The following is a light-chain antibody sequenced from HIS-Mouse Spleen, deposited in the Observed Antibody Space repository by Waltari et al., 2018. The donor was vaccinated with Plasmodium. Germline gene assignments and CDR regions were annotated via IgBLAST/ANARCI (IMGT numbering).Light chain of an antibody. CDR3: CSYAGSSTVV. CDR2: EGS. Sequence: QSALTQPASVSGSPGQSITISCTGTSSDVGSDHLFPCYQQHPGKAPKLMIYEGSKRPSGVSNRFSGSKSGNTASLTISGLQAEDEADYYCCSYAGSSTVVFGGGTKLTVL. V-gene: IGLV2-23*01. J-gene: IGLJ2*01. CDR1: SSDVGSDHL.